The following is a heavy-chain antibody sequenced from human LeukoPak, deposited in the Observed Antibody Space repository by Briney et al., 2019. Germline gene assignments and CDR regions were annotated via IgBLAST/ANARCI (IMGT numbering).Heavy chain of an antibody. CDR1: GYSISSGYY. V-gene: IGHV4-38-2*01. CDR2: IYHSGST. CDR3: ARHDKYWSGGSCPRAAFDI. Sequence: SETLSLTCAVSGYSISSGYYWGWIRQPPGKGLEWIGIIYHSGSTYYNPPLKSRVTISVHTSKNQFSLKLSSVTAADTAVYYCARHDKYWSGGSCPRAAFDIWGQGTMVTVSS. J-gene: IGHJ3*02. D-gene: IGHD2-15*01.